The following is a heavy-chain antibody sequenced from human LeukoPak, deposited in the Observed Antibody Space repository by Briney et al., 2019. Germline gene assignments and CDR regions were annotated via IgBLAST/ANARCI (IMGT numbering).Heavy chain of an antibody. CDR1: GFRFSSYA. CDR2: ISYDGSNK. J-gene: IGHJ4*02. CDR3: ARDSAWEWLPDYYFDS. V-gene: IGHV3-30-3*01. D-gene: IGHD5-24*01. Sequence: GGSLRLSCAASGFRFSSYAMHWVRQAPGKGLEWVAVISYDGSNKYYADSVKGRFTISRDNSKNTLYLQMYSLRAEDTAVYYCARDSAWEWLPDYYFDSWGQGTLVTVSS.